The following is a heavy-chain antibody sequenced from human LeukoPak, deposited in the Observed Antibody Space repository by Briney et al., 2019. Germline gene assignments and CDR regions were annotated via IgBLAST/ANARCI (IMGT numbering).Heavy chain of an antibody. CDR1: GFTFSNYW. D-gene: IGHD6-19*01. V-gene: IGHV3-7*03. Sequence: GGSLRLSCAASGFTFSNYWMTWVRQAPGKGLEWVANIKRDGSEKYYADSVKGRFTISRDNAKNSLYLQMNSLRAEDTALYYCAKDVYSSGTGYFDYWGQGTLVTVSS. CDR2: IKRDGSEK. CDR3: AKDVYSSGTGYFDY. J-gene: IGHJ4*02.